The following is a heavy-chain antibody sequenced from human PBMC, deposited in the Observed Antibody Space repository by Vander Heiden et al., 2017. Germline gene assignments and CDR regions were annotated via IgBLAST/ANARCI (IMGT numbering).Heavy chain of an antibody. J-gene: IGHJ5*02. V-gene: IGHV1-3*01. Sequence: QVQLVQSGAEVKKPGASVKVSCRASGYTFNKYAIHWVRQAPGQRLEWMGLINGGDGYTKYSQRFQDRVTVSRDTSASTAYMELNSLRSEDTAVYYCARVETRFGGWIDTWGPGTLVTVSS. CDR2: INGGDGYT. CDR1: GYTFNKYA. CDR3: ARVETRFGGWIDT. D-gene: IGHD2-15*01.